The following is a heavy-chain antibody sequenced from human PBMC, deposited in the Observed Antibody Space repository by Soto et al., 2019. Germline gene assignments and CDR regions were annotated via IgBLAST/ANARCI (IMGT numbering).Heavy chain of an antibody. CDR2: INPSGDSR. D-gene: IGHD6-19*01. J-gene: IGHJ4*02. CDR3: ARVGSSGWSPDY. CDR1: GFSFSDYF. Sequence: ASVKVSCKASGFSFSDYFMHWVRQAPGQGLEWMGIINPSGDSRNYAQKFQGRVTITRDTSTSTVYMDLSSLRYEDTAVYYCARVGSSGWSPDYWGQGTLVTVSS. V-gene: IGHV1-46*01.